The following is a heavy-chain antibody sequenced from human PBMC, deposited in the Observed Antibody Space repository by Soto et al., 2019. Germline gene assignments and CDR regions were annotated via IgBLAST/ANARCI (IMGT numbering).Heavy chain of an antibody. D-gene: IGHD6-13*01. CDR3: ARDREQLASYYYYGMDV. V-gene: IGHV1-69*13. CDR2: IIPIFGTA. Sequence: SVKVSCKASGGAFSSYAISWVRQAPGQGLEWMGGIIPIFGTANYAQKFQGRVTITADESTSTAYMELSSLRSEDTAVYYCARDREQLASYYYYGMDVWGQGTTVTVSS. CDR1: GGAFSSYA. J-gene: IGHJ6*02.